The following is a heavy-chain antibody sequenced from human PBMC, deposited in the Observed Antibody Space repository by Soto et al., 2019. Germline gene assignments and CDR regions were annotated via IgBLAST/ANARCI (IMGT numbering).Heavy chain of an antibody. CDR3: AGHSGYDRGPFDAFDI. CDR1: GGSISSYY. J-gene: IGHJ3*02. CDR2: IYYSGST. D-gene: IGHD5-12*01. V-gene: IGHV4-59*01. Sequence: QVQLQESGPGLVKPSETLSLTCTVSGGSISSYYWSWIRQPPGKGLEWIGYIYYSGSTNYNPSLKSRVTISVDTSKNQFSLKLSSVTAADTAVYYCAGHSGYDRGPFDAFDIWGQGTKVTVSS.